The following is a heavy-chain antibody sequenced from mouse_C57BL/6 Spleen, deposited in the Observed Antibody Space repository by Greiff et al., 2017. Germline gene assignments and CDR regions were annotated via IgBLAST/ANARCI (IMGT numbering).Heavy chain of an antibody. Sequence: QVQLQQPGAELVKPGASVKVSCKASGYTFTSYWMHWVKQRPGQGLEWIGRIRPSASDTNYNPKVKGKATLTVDKSSSTAYMQLSSLTSEDSAVYYCAIENWDDYFDYWGQGTTLTVSS. CDR1: GYTFTSYW. V-gene: IGHV1-74*01. CDR2: IRPSASDT. J-gene: IGHJ2*01. CDR3: AIENWDDYFDY. D-gene: IGHD4-1*01.